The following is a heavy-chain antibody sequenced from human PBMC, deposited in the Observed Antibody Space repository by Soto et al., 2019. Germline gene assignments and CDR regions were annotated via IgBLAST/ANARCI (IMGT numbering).Heavy chain of an antibody. CDR3: ARESGYCSSTSCSDVNWFDP. V-gene: IGHV1-69*13. J-gene: IGHJ5*02. CDR1: GGTFSSYA. D-gene: IGHD2-2*01. CDR2: IIPIFGTA. Sequence: ASVKVSCKASGGTFSSYAISWVRQAPGQGLEWMGGIIPIFGTANYAQKFQGRVTITADESTSTAYMELSSLRSEDTAVYYCARESGYCSSTSCSDVNWFDPWGQGTLVTVSS.